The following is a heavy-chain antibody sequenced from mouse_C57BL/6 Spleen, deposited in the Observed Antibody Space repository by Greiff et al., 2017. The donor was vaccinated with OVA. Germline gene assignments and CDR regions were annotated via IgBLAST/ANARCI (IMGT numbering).Heavy chain of an antibody. Sequence: EVQLVESGGGLVQPGGSLKLSCAASGFTFSDYYMYWVRQTPEKRLEWVAYISNGGGSTYYPDTVKGRFTISRDNAKNTLYLQMSRLKSEDTAMYYCARISTVVPMDYWGQGTSVTVSS. V-gene: IGHV5-12*01. CDR3: ARISTVVPMDY. D-gene: IGHD1-1*01. CDR1: GFTFSDYY. CDR2: ISNGGGST. J-gene: IGHJ4*01.